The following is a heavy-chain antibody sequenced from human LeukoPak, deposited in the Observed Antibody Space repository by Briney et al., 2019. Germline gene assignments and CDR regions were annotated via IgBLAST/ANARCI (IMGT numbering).Heavy chain of an antibody. CDR3: AKRSIVIRGILIIGFHKEAYYFDY. V-gene: IGHV3-53*05. D-gene: IGHD3-10*01. J-gene: IGHJ4*02. Sequence: PGGSLRLSCAASGFTVSSDYMSWVRQAPGKGLEWVSVIYSGGSTYYADSVKGRFTISRDKSKNTVYLQMNSLRFEDTAVYFCAKRSIVIRGILIIGFHKEAYYFDYWGQGILVTVSS. CDR2: IYSGGST. CDR1: GFTVSSDY.